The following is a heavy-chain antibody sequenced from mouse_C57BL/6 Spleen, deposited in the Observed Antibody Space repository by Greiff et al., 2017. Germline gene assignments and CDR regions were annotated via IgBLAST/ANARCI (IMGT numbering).Heavy chain of an antibody. CDR1: GYTFTDYY. CDR2: INPNNGGT. CDR3: ARDYYGPSPYFDY. D-gene: IGHD1-1*01. J-gene: IGHJ2*01. Sequence: EVQLQQSGPELVKPGASVKISCKASGYTFTDYYMNWVKQSHGKSLEWIGDINPNNGGTSYNQKFKGKATLTVDKASSTAYMELRSLTSEDSAVYYCARDYYGPSPYFDYWGQGTTLTVSS. V-gene: IGHV1-26*01.